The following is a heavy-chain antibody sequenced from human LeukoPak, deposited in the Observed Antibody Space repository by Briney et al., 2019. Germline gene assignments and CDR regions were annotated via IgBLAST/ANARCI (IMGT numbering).Heavy chain of an antibody. J-gene: IGHJ4*02. CDR3: ARMTRYCSGGSCYSDY. D-gene: IGHD2-15*01. Sequence: SETLSLTCTVSGGSISSSSYYLGWIRQPPGKGLEWIGSIYYSGSTYYNPSLKSRVTISVDTSKNQFSLKLSSVTAADTAVYYCARMTRYCSGGSCYSDYWGQGTLVTVSS. CDR1: GGSISSSSYY. V-gene: IGHV4-39*01. CDR2: IYYSGST.